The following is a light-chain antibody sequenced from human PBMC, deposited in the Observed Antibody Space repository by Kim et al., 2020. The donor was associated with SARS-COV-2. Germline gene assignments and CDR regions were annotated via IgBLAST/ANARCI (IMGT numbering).Light chain of an antibody. CDR2: GAS. Sequence: DIQMTQSPSSLSTSLGDRVTITCRASQGISNNLAWFQQKPGEAPKSLIYGASTLQGGVPSRFSGAGSGKDFTLTISSLQPDDLAIYSGQQYNSHPSTFGQGTRLEIK. V-gene: IGKV1-16*01. CDR3: QQYNSHPST. CDR1: QGISNN. J-gene: IGKJ5*01.